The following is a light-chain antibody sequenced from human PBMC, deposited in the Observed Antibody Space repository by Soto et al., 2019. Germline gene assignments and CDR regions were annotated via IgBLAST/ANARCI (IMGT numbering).Light chain of an antibody. CDR3: QQYDNSIT. J-gene: IGKJ5*01. CDR2: GAS. V-gene: IGKV3-20*01. CDR1: QSVNSNY. Sequence: EIVLTQSPDTLSLSPGESATLSCRASQSVNSNYLAWYQQKPGQAPRLLIYGASSRATGIPDRFSGSGSGTDFTLTISRLEPEDFAVFYCQQYDNSITFGQGIRLEIE.